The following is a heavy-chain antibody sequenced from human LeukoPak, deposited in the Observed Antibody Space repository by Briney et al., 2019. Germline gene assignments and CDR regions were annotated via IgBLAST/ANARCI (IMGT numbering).Heavy chain of an antibody. J-gene: IGHJ3*02. CDR1: GSRFTSYW. D-gene: IGHD2-2*01. CDR2: IYPGDSDT. Sequence: GAPRKFSCKGSGSRFTSYWIGGGRQLPGKGLEWMGIIYPGDSDTRYSPSFQGHVTISADKSISTAYLQWSSLKASDTAMYYCAMLGSTSDKGAFDIWGQGTMVTVSS. CDR3: AMLGSTSDKGAFDI. V-gene: IGHV5-51*01.